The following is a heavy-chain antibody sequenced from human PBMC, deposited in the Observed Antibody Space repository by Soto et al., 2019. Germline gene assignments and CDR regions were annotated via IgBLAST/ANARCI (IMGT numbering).Heavy chain of an antibody. CDR2: IWYDGSNK. D-gene: IGHD2-15*01. Sequence: QVQLVESGGAVVQPGRSLRLSCAASGFTFSSYGMHWVRQAPGKGLEWVAVIWYDGSNKYYADSVKGRFTISRDNSKTRLHLQMNSLRAEDTAVYYCASEYCSGAGCYSYGMDVWGQGTTVTVSS. CDR1: GFTFSSYG. J-gene: IGHJ6*02. V-gene: IGHV3-33*01. CDR3: ASEYCSGAGCYSYGMDV.